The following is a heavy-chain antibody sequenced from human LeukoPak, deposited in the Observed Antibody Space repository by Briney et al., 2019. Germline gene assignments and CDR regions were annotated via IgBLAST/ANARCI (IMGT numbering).Heavy chain of an antibody. CDR3: ARDLPVSGAYHNFDY. V-gene: IGHV3-21*01. J-gene: IGHJ4*02. Sequence: GGSLRLSCAASAFAFKNYWMNWVRQAPGKGLEWVSTIYSGSDYIYYADSVKGRFTISRDNAKNSLYLQMNSLRAEDTAVYYCARDLPVSGAYHNFDYWGQGTLVTVSS. D-gene: IGHD4/OR15-4a*01. CDR1: AFAFKNYW. CDR2: IYSGSDYI.